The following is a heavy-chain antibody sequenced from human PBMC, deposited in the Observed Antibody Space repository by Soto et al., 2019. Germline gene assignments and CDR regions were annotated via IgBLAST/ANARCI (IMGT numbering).Heavy chain of an antibody. J-gene: IGHJ6*02. CDR1: GYTFTGYY. CDR2: INPNSGGT. D-gene: IGHD2-15*01. V-gene: IGHV1-2*02. CDR3: ATSRLLPIFYYYYGMDV. Sequence: QVQLVQSGAEVKKPGASVKVSCKASGYTFTGYYMHWVRQAPGQGLEWMGWINPNSGGTNDAQKFQGRVTMTRDTSISTAYMELSRLRSDDTAVYYCATSRLLPIFYYYYGMDVWGQGTTVTVSS.